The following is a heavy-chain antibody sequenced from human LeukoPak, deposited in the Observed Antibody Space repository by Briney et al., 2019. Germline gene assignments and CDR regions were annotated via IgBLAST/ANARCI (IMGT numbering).Heavy chain of an antibody. J-gene: IGHJ5*02. CDR3: ARDTMVRGVINANWFDP. V-gene: IGHV4-59*01. CDR2: IYYSGST. D-gene: IGHD3-10*01. CDR1: GGSISSYY. Sequence: SETLSLTCTVSGGSISSYYWSWIRQPPGKGLERIGYIYYSGSTNYNPSLKSRVTISVDTSKNQFSLKLSSVTAADTAVYYCARDTMVRGVINANWFDPWGQGTLVTVSS.